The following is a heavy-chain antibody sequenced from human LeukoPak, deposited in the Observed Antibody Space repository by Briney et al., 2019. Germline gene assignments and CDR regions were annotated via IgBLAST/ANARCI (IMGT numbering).Heavy chain of an antibody. CDR2: ISYDGSNK. J-gene: IGHJ6*02. CDR1: GFTFSSYA. V-gene: IGHV3-30-3*01. CDR3: ARDRVTMIVVAKGGLYYYGMDV. Sequence: PGGSLRLSCAASGFTFSSYAMHWVRQAPGKGLEWVAVISYDGSNKYYADSVKGRFTISRDNSKNTLYLQMNSLRAEDTAVYYCARDRVTMIVVAKGGLYYYGMDVWGQGTTVTVSS. D-gene: IGHD3-22*01.